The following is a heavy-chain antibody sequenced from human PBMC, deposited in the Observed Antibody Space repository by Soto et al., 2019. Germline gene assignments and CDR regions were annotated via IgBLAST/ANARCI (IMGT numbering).Heavy chain of an antibody. J-gene: IGHJ3*02. CDR3: ARDVRDHYYDSSGYYYPHFFDI. Sequence: ASVKVSCKVSGYTLTDLSMQWVRQAPGKGLEWMGGFDPEDGETIYAQKFQGRVTRTADESTGTAYMELSSLRSEDTAVYYCARDVRDHYYDSSGYYYPHFFDIWGQGTMVTVSS. D-gene: IGHD3-22*01. V-gene: IGHV1-24*01. CDR2: FDPEDGET. CDR1: GYTLTDLS.